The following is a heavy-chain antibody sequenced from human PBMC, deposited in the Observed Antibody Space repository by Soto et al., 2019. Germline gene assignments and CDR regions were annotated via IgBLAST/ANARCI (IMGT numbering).Heavy chain of an antibody. Sequence: QVQLVESGGGVVQPGRSLRLSCAASGFTFSSYVMYWVRQAPGKGLEWVAVISYDGNNKYYADSVKGRFTISRDNSKNTRYLHMNSQRAEDTTVYYCARAGGDGGSCYTLVGLRYGMDVWGQGTTVTVSS. CDR1: GFTFSSYV. J-gene: IGHJ6*02. V-gene: IGHV3-30-3*01. CDR3: ARAGGDGGSCYTLVGLRYGMDV. CDR2: ISYDGNNK. D-gene: IGHD2-15*01.